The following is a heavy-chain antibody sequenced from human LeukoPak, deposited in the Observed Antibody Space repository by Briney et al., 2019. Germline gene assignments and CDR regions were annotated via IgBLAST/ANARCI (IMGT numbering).Heavy chain of an antibody. D-gene: IGHD4/OR15-4a*01. CDR3: ARTAMVPLPDS. J-gene: IGHJ5*01. CDR2: FYSSGNT. CDR1: GGSISNYF. Sequence: SDTLSLTCTVSGGSISNYFWTWIRQPAGKGLEWIGRFYSSGNTKYNPSLQSRVTMSLDTSKNQFSLKLSSVTAADTAVYYCARTAMVPLPDSWGQGTLVTVS. V-gene: IGHV4-4*07.